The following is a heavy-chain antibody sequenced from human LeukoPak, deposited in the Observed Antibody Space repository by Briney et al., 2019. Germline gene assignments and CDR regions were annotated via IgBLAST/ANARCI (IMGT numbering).Heavy chain of an antibody. J-gene: IGHJ4*02. CDR2: ISGSGGST. D-gene: IGHD3-22*01. Sequence: GGSLRLSCAASGFTFSHARMNWVRQAPGKGLEWVSAISGSGGSTYYADSVKGRFTISRDNSKNTPYLQMNSLRAEDTAVYYCAKPDRASITMIVVVITFDYWGQGTLVTVSS. CDR1: GFTFSHAR. CDR3: AKPDRASITMIVVVITFDY. V-gene: IGHV3-23*01.